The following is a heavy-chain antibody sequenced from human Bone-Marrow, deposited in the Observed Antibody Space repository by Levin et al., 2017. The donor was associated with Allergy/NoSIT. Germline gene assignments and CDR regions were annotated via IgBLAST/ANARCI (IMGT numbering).Heavy chain of an antibody. CDR3: ASLWFGESFDI. CDR2: ISSSSSTI. D-gene: IGHD3-10*01. CDR1: GFTFSSYS. J-gene: IGHJ3*02. V-gene: IGHV3-48*01. Sequence: SCAASGFTFSSYSMNWVRQAPGKGLEWVSYISSSSSTIYYADSVKGRFTISRDNAKNSLYLQMNSLRAEDTAVYYCASLWFGESFDIWGQGTMVTVSS.